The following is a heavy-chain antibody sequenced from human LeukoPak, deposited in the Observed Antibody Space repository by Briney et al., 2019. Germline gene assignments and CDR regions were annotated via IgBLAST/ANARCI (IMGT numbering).Heavy chain of an antibody. V-gene: IGHV3-33*01. Sequence: GGSLRLSCAASGFTFSNYGMHWVRQAPGKGLEWVAVIWYDGSNKYYADSVKGRFTISRDNSKNTLYLQMNSLRAEDTAVYYCARDKHSGSYYVFDYWGQGTLVTVSS. CDR2: IWYDGSNK. CDR3: ARDKHSGSYYVFDY. D-gene: IGHD1-26*01. CDR1: GFTFSNYG. J-gene: IGHJ4*02.